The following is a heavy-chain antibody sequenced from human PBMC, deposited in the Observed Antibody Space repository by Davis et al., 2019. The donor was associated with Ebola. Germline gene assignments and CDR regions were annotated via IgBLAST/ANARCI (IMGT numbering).Heavy chain of an antibody. Sequence: PGGSLRLSCAASGFTFDDYTMHWVRQPPGKGLGGLPFLQDDASAQYYADSLKGRFTISRDNSKNMVYLQFNSLRTEDTAVYYCARDGPLGNVWGQGTLVTVSA. J-gene: IGHJ4*02. CDR3: ARDGPLGNV. D-gene: IGHD1-1*01. CDR1: GFTFDDYT. CDR2: LQDDASAQ. V-gene: IGHV3-30*02.